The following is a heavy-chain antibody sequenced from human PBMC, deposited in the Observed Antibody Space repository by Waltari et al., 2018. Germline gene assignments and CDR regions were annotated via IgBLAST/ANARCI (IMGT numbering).Heavy chain of an antibody. Sequence: QVQLQESGPGLVTPSETLSLTCAVSGYSISSGYYWGWLRQPPGKGLEWIVSSYHSGSTDYSPSLKSRVTISVDTSKNQFSLKQSSVTAVDTAGYYWARHPRVGIAVAGIYWGQGTLVTVSS. CDR1: GYSISSGYY. CDR2: SYHSGST. J-gene: IGHJ4*02. D-gene: IGHD6-19*01. V-gene: IGHV4-38-2*01. CDR3: ARHPRVGIAVAGIY.